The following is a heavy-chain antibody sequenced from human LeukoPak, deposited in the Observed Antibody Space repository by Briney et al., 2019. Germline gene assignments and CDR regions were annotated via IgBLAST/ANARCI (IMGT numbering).Heavy chain of an antibody. CDR2: INPSGGST. J-gene: IGHJ4*02. D-gene: IGHD3-22*01. V-gene: IGHV1-46*01. CDR3: AAMGVISAEYYDSSGYTDY. Sequence: ASVKVSCKASGYTFTSYYMHWVRQAPGRGLEWMGIINPSGGSTSYAQKFQGRVTMTRDMSTSTVYMELRSLRSDDTAVYYCAAMGVISAEYYDSSGYTDYWGQGTLVTVSS. CDR1: GYTFTSYY.